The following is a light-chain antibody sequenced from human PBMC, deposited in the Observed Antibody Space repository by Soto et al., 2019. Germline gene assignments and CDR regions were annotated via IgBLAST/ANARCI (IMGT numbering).Light chain of an antibody. Sequence: EIVITQSPATLSVSPGERATLSCRASQSVSIKLAWYQQHPGQPPRLLIYGISTRATGIPARFSGSGSGTEFSLTISSLQSEDFAVYYCQQYSKWPITFGQGTRLEI. V-gene: IGKV3-15*01. J-gene: IGKJ5*01. CDR2: GIS. CDR3: QQYSKWPIT. CDR1: QSVSIK.